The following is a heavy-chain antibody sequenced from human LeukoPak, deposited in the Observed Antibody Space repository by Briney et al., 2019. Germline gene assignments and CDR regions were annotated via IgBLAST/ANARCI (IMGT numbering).Heavy chain of an antibody. D-gene: IGHD6-13*01. Sequence: GASVKVSCKASGYTFTNYYIHWVRQAPGQGLEWMGLINPTGGSASYAQKFQGRVSMTSDTSTSTLYLELSSLRSEDTAVYYCARDRSGSRWRWFDPWGQGTLVTVSS. V-gene: IGHV1-46*01. J-gene: IGHJ5*02. CDR3: ARDRSGSRWRWFDP. CDR2: INPTGGSA. CDR1: GYTFTNYY.